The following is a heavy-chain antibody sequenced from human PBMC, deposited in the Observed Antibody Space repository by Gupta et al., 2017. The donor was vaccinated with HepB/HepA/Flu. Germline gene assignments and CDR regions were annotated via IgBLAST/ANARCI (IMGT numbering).Heavy chain of an antibody. D-gene: IGHD6-19*01. CDR1: EFPLSSYG. Sequence: QVQLVESGEGGARPGGSLERSGEAPEFPLSSYGMHWVRQAPGKGLEWVAVISYDGSNKYYADSVKGRFTISRDNSKNTLYLQMNSLRAEDTAVYYCAKDLTAVAVGLDYWGQGTLVTVSS. V-gene: IGHV3-30*18. J-gene: IGHJ4*02. CDR2: ISYDGSNK. CDR3: AKDLTAVAVGLDY.